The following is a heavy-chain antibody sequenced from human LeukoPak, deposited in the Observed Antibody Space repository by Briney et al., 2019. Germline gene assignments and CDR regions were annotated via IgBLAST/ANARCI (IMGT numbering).Heavy chain of an antibody. CDR1: GFTFSNYW. D-gene: IGHD1-26*01. V-gene: IGHV4-34*01. Sequence: GSLRLSCAASGFTFSNYWLSWIRQPPGKGLEWIGEINHSGSTNYNPSLKSRVTISVDTSKNQFFLKLSSVTAADTAVYYCARVVTWGSSGSPYYYYGMDVWGQGTTVTVSS. J-gene: IGHJ6*02. CDR3: ARVVTWGSSGSPYYYYGMDV. CDR2: INHSGST.